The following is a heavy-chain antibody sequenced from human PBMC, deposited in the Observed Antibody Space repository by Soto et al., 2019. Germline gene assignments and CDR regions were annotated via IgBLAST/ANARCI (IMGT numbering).Heavy chain of an antibody. D-gene: IGHD6-13*01. CDR2: ISYDGTNK. V-gene: IGHV3-30-3*01. CDR3: ARDPFIAAAGPYYFDY. Sequence: GESLRLSCAASGFTFSSYAMHWVRQAPGKGLEWVAAISYDGTNKYYVDSVEGRFTISRENSKNTLYMQMNSLRAEDTAVYYCARDPFIAAAGPYYFDYWGQGTLVTVSS. CDR1: GFTFSSYA. J-gene: IGHJ4*02.